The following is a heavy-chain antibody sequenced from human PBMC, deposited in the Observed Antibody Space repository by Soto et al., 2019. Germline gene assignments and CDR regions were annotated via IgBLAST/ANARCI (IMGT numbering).Heavy chain of an antibody. Sequence: SVKVSCKASGGTFSSYAISWVRQAPGQGLEWMGGIIPIFGTANYAQKFQGRVTITADESTSTAYMELSSLRSEDTAVYYCARDSARRDGYQYYYYYGMDVWGQGTTVAVS. J-gene: IGHJ6*02. CDR3: ARDSARRDGYQYYYYYGMDV. D-gene: IGHD5-12*01. CDR1: GGTFSSYA. V-gene: IGHV1-69*13. CDR2: IIPIFGTA.